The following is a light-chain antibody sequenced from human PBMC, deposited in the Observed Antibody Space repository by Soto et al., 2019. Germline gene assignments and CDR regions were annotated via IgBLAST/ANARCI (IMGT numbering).Light chain of an antibody. CDR1: QSVSSSY. J-gene: IGKJ4*01. Sequence: EIVLTQSPGTLSSSPGERATLSCRASQSVSSSYLAWYQQKPGQAPRLIIYGASSRATGIPDRFSGSGSGTDFTLTISRLEPEDFAVYYCQQYGSSPLTFGGGTKVEIK. V-gene: IGKV3-20*01. CDR2: GAS. CDR3: QQYGSSPLT.